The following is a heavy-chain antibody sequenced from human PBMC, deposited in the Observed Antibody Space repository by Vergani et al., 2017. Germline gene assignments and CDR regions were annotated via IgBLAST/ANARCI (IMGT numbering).Heavy chain of an antibody. CDR1: GFSFSSHA. CDR3: AKAGSVTSGSLQYNFYMDV. Sequence: GQLVESGGDWVQPGRSLRLSCAASGFSFSSHAIHWVRQAPGKGLEWVAVISNDGSKKDYADSVKGRFTISRDNSKNTLDLQMNSLRTQDTAVYYCAKAGSVTSGSLQYNFYMDVWGKGTTVTVS. D-gene: IGHD3-10*01. CDR2: ISNDGSKK. V-gene: IGHV3-30*18. J-gene: IGHJ6*03.